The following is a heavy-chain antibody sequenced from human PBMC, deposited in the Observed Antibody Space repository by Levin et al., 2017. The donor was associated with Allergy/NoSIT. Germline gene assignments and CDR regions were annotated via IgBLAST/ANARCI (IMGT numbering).Heavy chain of an antibody. Sequence: GGSLRLSCAASGFTFSSYAMSWVRQAPGQGLEWVSAISGNGGSTYYADSVKGRFTISRDNSNNTLYLQMNSLRAEDTAVYYCAKDPPSITLFGVIIIAGLFDFWGQGTLVAVSS. V-gene: IGHV3-23*01. CDR2: ISGNGGST. CDR1: GFTFSSYA. J-gene: IGHJ4*02. CDR3: AKDPPSITLFGVIIIAGLFDF. D-gene: IGHD3-3*01.